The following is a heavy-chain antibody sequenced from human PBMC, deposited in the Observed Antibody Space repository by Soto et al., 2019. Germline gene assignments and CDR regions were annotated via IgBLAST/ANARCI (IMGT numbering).Heavy chain of an antibody. D-gene: IGHD3-3*01. Sequence: PGGSLRLSCAASGFTFSSYAMSWVRQAPGKGLEWVSAISGSGGSTYYADSVKGRFTISRDNSKNTLYLQMNSLRAEDTAVYYCAKNPNYDFWSGRYLDYWGQGTLVTVSS. CDR2: ISGSGGST. CDR3: AKNPNYDFWSGRYLDY. J-gene: IGHJ4*02. V-gene: IGHV3-23*01. CDR1: GFTFSSYA.